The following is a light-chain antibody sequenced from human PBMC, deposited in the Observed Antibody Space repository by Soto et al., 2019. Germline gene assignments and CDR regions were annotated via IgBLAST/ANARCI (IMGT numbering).Light chain of an antibody. Sequence: ALTQPASVSGSPGQSITISCTGTSSDVGSYNLVSWYQQHPGKAPKLMIYEGSKRPSGVSNRSSGSKSGNTASLTISGLQAEDEADYYCCSYAGSSIYVFGTGTKVTVL. CDR1: SSDVGSYNL. V-gene: IGLV2-23*01. J-gene: IGLJ1*01. CDR2: EGS. CDR3: CSYAGSSIYV.